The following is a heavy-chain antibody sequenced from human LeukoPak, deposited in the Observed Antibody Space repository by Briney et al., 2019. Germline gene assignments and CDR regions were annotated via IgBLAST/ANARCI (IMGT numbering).Heavy chain of an antibody. CDR3: ATDRIYGDYSFDY. D-gene: IGHD4-17*01. CDR1: GYTLIELS. V-gene: IGHV1-24*01. CDR2: FDPEDGET. Sequence: ASVKVSCKVSGYTLIELSMHWVRQAPGKGLEWMGGFDPEDGETIYAQKFQGRVTMTEDISTDTAYMELSSLRSEDTALYYCATDRIYGDYSFDYWGQGTLVTVSS. J-gene: IGHJ4*02.